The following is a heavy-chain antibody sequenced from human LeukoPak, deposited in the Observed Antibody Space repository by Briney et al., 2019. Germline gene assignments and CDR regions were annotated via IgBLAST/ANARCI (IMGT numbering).Heavy chain of an antibody. D-gene: IGHD3-10*01. J-gene: IGHJ4*02. V-gene: IGHV3-7*01. CDR3: VRTRRGRITMVRGVPHYLDY. CDR1: GFTFSSYW. CDR2: IKQDGSEK. Sequence: GRSLRLSCAASGFTFSSYWMSWVRQAPGKGLEWVVNIKQDGSEKYYVDSGKGRLTISRDNAKNSLYLQMNSLRAEDTAVYYCVRTRRGRITMVRGVPHYLDYWGQGTLVTVSS.